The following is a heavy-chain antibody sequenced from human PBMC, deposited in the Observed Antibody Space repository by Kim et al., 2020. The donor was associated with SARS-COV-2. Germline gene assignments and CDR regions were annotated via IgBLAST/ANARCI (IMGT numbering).Heavy chain of an antibody. V-gene: IGHV1-2*06. CDR3: ARDKFLGHQVWAVNYYYGMDT. CDR1: GYTFTGYY. Sequence: ASVKVSCKASGYTFTGYYMPWVRQAPGQGLEWMGRINPNSGGTNYAQKFQGRVTMTRDTSISTAYMELSRLRPDDTAVYYCARDKFLGHQVWAVNYYYGMDTWGQGTTVTASS. CDR2: INPNSGGT. J-gene: IGHJ6*02. D-gene: IGHD1-26*01.